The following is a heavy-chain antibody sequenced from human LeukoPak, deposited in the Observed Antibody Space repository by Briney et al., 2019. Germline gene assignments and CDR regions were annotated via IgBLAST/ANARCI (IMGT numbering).Heavy chain of an antibody. CDR3: AKDGDYYDSSGSLYFDY. CDR2: ISRSGVSI. CDR1: GFTFSSYA. Sequence: GGSLRLSCAASGFTFSSYAMGWVCQAPGKGLEWVSAISRSGVSIYFADSVKGRFTISRDNSKNTLYLQMNSLRAEDTAVYYCAKDGDYYDSSGSLYFDYWGQGTLVTVSS. V-gene: IGHV3-23*01. D-gene: IGHD3-22*01. J-gene: IGHJ4*02.